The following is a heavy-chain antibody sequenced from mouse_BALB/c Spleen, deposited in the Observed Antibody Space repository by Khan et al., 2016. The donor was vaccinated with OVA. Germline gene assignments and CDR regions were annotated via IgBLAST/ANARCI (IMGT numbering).Heavy chain of an antibody. V-gene: IGHV5-4*02. CDR2: ISDGGSYT. Sequence: EVELVESGGGLVKPGGSLKLSCAASGFTFSDYYMYWVRQTPEKRLEWVATISDGGSYTYYPDSVEGRFTISRDNAKNNLYLQLISLTSEDTVMCSCTSGGYGAFGYWGQGTLVTVSA. D-gene: IGHD2-14*01. CDR1: GFTFSDYY. CDR3: TSGGYGAFGY. J-gene: IGHJ3*01.